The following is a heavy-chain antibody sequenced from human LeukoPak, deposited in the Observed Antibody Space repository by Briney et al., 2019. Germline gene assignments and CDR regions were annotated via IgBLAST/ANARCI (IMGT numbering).Heavy chain of an antibody. J-gene: IGHJ3*02. CDR3: ARGSSGDAYIYGRDASDI. CDR1: GYTFTRYY. CDR2: IKSSGGST. D-gene: IGHD5-18*01. Sequence: ASVKVSCKASGYTFTRYYIHWVRQAPGQGLEWMGIIKSSGGSTSYAEKFQGRVTMTRDTSTSTVYMELSSLRSEDTAVYSCARGSSGDAYIYGRDASDIWGQGTMVTVSS. V-gene: IGHV1-46*01.